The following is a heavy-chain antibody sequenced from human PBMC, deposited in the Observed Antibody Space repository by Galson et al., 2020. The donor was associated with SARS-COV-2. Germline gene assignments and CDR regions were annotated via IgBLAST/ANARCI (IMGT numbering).Heavy chain of an antibody. J-gene: IGHJ4*02. CDR3: AGALDGSNYFDY. CDR1: GFTFSNYA. D-gene: IGHD5-12*01. Sequence: GESLTISCTASGFTFSNYAIHWVRQAPGKGLEWVAVISYDGFNQYYPDSVKGGFTISRDDSKNTLYLQMNSLRSEDSAVYYCAGALDGSNYFDYRSQGTGVTVSS. V-gene: IGHV3-30-3*01. CDR2: ISYDGFNQ.